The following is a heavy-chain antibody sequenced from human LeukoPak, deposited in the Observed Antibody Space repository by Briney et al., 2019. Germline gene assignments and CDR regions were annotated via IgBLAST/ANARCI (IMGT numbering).Heavy chain of an antibody. CDR2: ISGSGGST. CDR3: ANGEPWFGGGLFGY. D-gene: IGHD3-10*01. CDR1: GFTFSSYA. J-gene: IGHJ4*02. Sequence: GGSLRLSCAASGFTFSSYAMSWVRQAPGKGLEWVSAISGSGGSTYYADSVKGRFTISRDNSKNTLYLQMDRPRAEDKAVFYLANGEPWFGGGLFGYWGQGTLVTVSS. V-gene: IGHV3-23*01.